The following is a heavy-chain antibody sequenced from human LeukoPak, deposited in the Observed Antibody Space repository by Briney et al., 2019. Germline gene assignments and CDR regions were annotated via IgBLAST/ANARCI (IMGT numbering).Heavy chain of an antibody. J-gene: IGHJ4*02. CDR3: VAMIRGVGN. CDR1: GFTLSDYE. D-gene: IGHD3-10*01. Sequence: GGSLRLSCAASGFTLSDYEMDWVRQAPGKGLEWVGRTRNKVNSYTTEYAASVKGRFTISRDDSKNSLYLQMNSLKTEDTAVYYCVAMIRGVGNWGQETLATVSP. CDR2: TRNKVNSYTT. V-gene: IGHV3-72*01.